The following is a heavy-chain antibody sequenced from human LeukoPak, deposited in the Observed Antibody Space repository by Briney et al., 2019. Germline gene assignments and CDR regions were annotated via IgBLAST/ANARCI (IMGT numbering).Heavy chain of an antibody. CDR3: ARDGYHDAFDI. D-gene: IGHD3-16*02. Sequence: PGRSLRLSCAASGFTFDDYAMHWVRQAPGKGLEWVSGISWNSGSIGYADSVKGRFTISRDNAKNSLYLQMNSLRAEDTAVYYCARDGYHDAFDIWGQGTMVTVSS. CDR2: ISWNSGSI. CDR1: GFTFDDYA. J-gene: IGHJ3*02. V-gene: IGHV3-9*01.